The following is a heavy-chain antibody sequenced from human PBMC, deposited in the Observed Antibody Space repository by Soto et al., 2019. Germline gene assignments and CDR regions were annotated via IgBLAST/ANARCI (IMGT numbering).Heavy chain of an antibody. Sequence: SETLSLTCGVSGDSISNGGYYWSWIRQHPGKGLEWIGYIYYSGSTYYNPSLKSRVTISVDTSKNQLSLKLTSVTAADTAFYYCGRARLYPAYWGQGTLDTVSS. CDR1: GDSISNGGYY. CDR2: IYYSGST. J-gene: IGHJ1*01. CDR3: GRARLYPAY. D-gene: IGHD2-2*02. V-gene: IGHV4-31*11.